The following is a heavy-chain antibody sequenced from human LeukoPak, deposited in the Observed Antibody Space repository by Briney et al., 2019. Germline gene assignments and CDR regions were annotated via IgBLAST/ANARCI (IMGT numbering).Heavy chain of an antibody. Sequence: ASVKVSCKASAYTFTSYCISWVRQAPGQGLEWMGWISAYNGYTKYAQKLQGRVTMTTDTSNNTAYMELKRLRSDDTGVYYCARDQYRSGWFFSYWGQGTLVTVSS. J-gene: IGHJ4*02. CDR3: ARDQYRSGWFFSY. D-gene: IGHD6-19*01. CDR1: AYTFTSYC. CDR2: ISAYNGYT. V-gene: IGHV1-18*01.